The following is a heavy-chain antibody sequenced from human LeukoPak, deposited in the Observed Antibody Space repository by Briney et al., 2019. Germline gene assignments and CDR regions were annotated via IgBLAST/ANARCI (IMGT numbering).Heavy chain of an antibody. CDR2: IYHSGST. V-gene: IGHV4-30-2*01. CDR1: RGSLSSGGYS. CDR3: ARTYCSGGSCYDWSNWFDP. Sequence: SETLSLTCAVSRGSLSSGGYSWSWIRQPPGKGLEWIGYIYHSGSTYYNPSLKSRVTISVDRSKNQFSLKLSSVTAADTAVYYCARTYCSGGSCYDWSNWFDPWGQGTLVTVSS. J-gene: IGHJ5*02. D-gene: IGHD2-15*01.